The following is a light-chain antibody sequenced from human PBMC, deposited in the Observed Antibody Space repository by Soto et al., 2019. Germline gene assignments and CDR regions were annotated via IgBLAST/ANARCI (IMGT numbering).Light chain of an antibody. CDR1: QSVSSSY. Sequence: EIVLTQSPGTLSLSPGERATLSCRASQSVSSSYLGWYQQKPGQAPRLLIYAASSRATGIPDWFSGSGSGTDFTLTITRLEPEDFAVYYCQQYGSSPRTFGQGTKVEIK. J-gene: IGKJ1*01. CDR3: QQYGSSPRT. CDR2: AAS. V-gene: IGKV3-20*01.